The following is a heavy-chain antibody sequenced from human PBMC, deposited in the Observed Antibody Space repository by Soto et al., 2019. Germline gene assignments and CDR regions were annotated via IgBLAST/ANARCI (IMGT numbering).Heavy chain of an antibody. J-gene: IGHJ6*03. V-gene: IGHV3-23*01. CDR3: AKGTYCSSTSCYVYYYYYMDV. CDR1: GFNFSSYA. D-gene: IGHD2-2*01. CDR2: ISGSGGSI. Sequence: PGGSLRLSCAASGFNFSSYAMSWVRQAPGKGLEWVSAISGSGGSIYYADSVKGRFTISRDNSKNTLYLQMNSLRAEDTAVYYCAKGTYCSSTSCYVYYYYYMDVWGKGTTVTVSS.